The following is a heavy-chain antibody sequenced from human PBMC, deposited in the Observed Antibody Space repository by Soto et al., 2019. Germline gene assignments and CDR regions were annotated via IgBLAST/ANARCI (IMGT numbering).Heavy chain of an antibody. D-gene: IGHD3-9*01. CDR3: AREVILTGYRYGSLHH. J-gene: IGHJ5*02. Sequence: GGTLRLSCAASGFTFSHYAMHWVRQAPGKGLEWVAVISYDGSNKYYADSVKGRFAISRDNSKNTLYVQLNSLRAEDTAVYYCAREVILTGYRYGSLHHWGQGTLVTVSS. CDR2: ISYDGSNK. V-gene: IGHV3-30*09. CDR1: GFTFSHYA.